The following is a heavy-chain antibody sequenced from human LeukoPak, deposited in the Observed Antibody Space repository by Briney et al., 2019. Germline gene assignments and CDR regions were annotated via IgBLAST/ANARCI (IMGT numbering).Heavy chain of an antibody. CDR1: GFTFSNAW. V-gene: IGHV3-15*01. D-gene: IGHD5-24*01. CDR3: VVATITAFDI. J-gene: IGHJ3*02. CDR2: IKSKTDGGTT. Sequence: GGSLRLSFAASGFTFSNAWMSWVRQAPGNGLEWVGRIKSKTDGGTTDYAAPVKGRFTISRDDSKNTLYLQMNSLKTEDTAVYYCVVATITAFDIWGQGTMVTVSS.